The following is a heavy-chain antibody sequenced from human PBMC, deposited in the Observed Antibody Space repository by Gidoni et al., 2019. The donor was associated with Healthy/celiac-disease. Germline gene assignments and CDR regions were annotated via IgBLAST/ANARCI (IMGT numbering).Heavy chain of an antibody. CDR3: ARDNSSGSYKKKGYGMDV. CDR2: GST. V-gene: IGHV4-59*01. J-gene: IGHJ6*02. Sequence: GSTNYNPSLKSRVTISVDTSKNQFSLKLSSVTAADTAVYYCARDNSSGSYKKKGYGMDVWGQGTTVTVSS. D-gene: IGHD1-26*01.